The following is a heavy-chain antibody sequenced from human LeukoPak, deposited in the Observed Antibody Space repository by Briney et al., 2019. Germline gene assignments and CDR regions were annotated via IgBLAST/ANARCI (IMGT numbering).Heavy chain of an antibody. V-gene: IGHV3-23*01. J-gene: IGHJ4*02. CDR3: ANFPYMVRGVISDY. Sequence: GGSLRLSCAASGFTFSSYAMSWVRQAPGKGLEWVSAIRGSGGSTYYADSVKGRFTISRDNSKNTLYLQMNSLRAEDTAVYYCANFPYMVRGVISDYWGQGTLVTVSS. D-gene: IGHD3-10*01. CDR2: IRGSGGST. CDR1: GFTFSSYA.